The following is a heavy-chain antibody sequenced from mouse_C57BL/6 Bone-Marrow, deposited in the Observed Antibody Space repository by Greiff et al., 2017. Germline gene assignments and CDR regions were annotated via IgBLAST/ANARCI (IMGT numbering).Heavy chain of an antibody. CDR2: IDPSDSYT. CDR1: GYTFTSYW. V-gene: IGHV1-69*01. Sequence: QVQLQQPGAELVMPGASVKLSCKASGYTFTSYWMHWVKQRPGQGLEWIGEIDPSDSYTNYNQKFKGKSTLTVDKSSSPAYMQLSSLTSEDSAVYYCARAYGSSSFDYWGQGTTLTVSS. CDR3: ARAYGSSSFDY. D-gene: IGHD1-1*01. J-gene: IGHJ2*01.